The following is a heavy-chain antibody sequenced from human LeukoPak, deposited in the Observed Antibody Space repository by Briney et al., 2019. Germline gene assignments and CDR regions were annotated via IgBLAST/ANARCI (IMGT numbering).Heavy chain of an antibody. CDR1: GGSISSGDYY. Sequence: SETLSLTCTVSGGSISSGDYYWSWIRQHPGKGLEWIGYIYYSGSTYYNPSLKSRVTISVDTSKNQFSLKLSSVTAADTAVYYCARGYCSSTSCYYYYGMDVWGQGTTVTVSS. J-gene: IGHJ6*02. CDR3: ARGYCSSTSCYYYYGMDV. V-gene: IGHV4-31*03. D-gene: IGHD2-2*01. CDR2: IYYSGST.